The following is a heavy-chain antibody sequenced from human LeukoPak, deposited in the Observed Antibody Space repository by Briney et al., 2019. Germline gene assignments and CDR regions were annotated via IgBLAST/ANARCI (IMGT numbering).Heavy chain of an antibody. J-gene: IGHJ4*02. Sequence: PSETLSLTCTVSGASASGSVYYWGWIRQPPGKGLEWIGNIYYSGSTYYNESLESRVTISIDTSKNQFSLKLNSVTAADTATYYCAKSGGYGLIDYWGQGTLVTVSS. CDR1: GASASGSVYY. CDR2: IYYSGST. D-gene: IGHD1-26*01. CDR3: AKSGGYGLIDY. V-gene: IGHV4-39*01.